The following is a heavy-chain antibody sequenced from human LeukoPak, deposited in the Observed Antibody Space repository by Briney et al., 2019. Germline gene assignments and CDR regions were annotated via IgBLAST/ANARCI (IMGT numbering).Heavy chain of an antibody. CDR3: ARVSGYDWESFYDY. Sequence: SETLSLTCTVSGYSISSGYYWSWIRQPPGKGLEWIGYIHYSGSTNYNPSLKSRVTISVDTSKNQFSLRLSSVTAADTAVYYCARVSGYDWESFYDYWGQGTLVTVSS. CDR2: IHYSGST. V-gene: IGHV4-61*01. J-gene: IGHJ4*02. D-gene: IGHD5-12*01. CDR1: GYSISSGYY.